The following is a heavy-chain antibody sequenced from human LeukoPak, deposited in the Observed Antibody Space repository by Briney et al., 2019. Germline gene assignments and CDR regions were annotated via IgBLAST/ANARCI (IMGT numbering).Heavy chain of an antibody. Sequence: SETLSLTCTVSGGSISSYYWSWIRQPPGKGLEWIGYIYYSGSTNYNPSLKSRVTISVDTSKNQFSLKLTSVTAADTAVYYCARGGGWDGGFDSWGQGTLVTVSS. CDR1: GGSISSYY. J-gene: IGHJ5*01. CDR2: IYYSGST. CDR3: ARGGGWDGGFDS. D-gene: IGHD6-19*01. V-gene: IGHV4-59*01.